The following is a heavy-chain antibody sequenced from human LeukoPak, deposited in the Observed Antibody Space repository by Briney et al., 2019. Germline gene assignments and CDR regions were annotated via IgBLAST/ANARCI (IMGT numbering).Heavy chain of an antibody. V-gene: IGHV1-18*01. Sequence: ASVTVTRTASASTFTNFGISWVRQAPAQGIGRMGWVSTYNDNANYVKKYQGPVKMTTDISTSTAYMELKRLKYDATAEYTCARHRDGNNAYSPFVYRGEGTLVTVSS. D-gene: IGHD3-16*01. J-gene: IGHJ4*02. CDR2: VSTYNDNA. CDR3: ARHRDGNNAYSPFVY. CDR1: ASTFTNFG.